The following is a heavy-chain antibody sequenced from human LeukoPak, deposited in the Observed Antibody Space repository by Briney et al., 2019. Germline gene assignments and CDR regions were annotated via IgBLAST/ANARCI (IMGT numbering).Heavy chain of an antibody. CDR2: IYYSGTT. V-gene: IGHV4-59*08. J-gene: IGHJ3*02. Sequence: PSETLSLTGTVSGGSISSYYWSWIRQPPGKGLEWIGYIYYSGTTKYNPSLKSRVTISIDTSKNQFSLELSSVTATDTAVYFCATNRAGTYDRPFDIWGQGTMVTVSS. CDR3: ATNRAGTYDRPFDI. CDR1: GGSISSYY. D-gene: IGHD1-26*01.